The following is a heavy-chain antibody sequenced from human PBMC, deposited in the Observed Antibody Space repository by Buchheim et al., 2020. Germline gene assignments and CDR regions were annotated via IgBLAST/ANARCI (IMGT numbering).Heavy chain of an antibody. J-gene: IGHJ6*02. CDR1: GFTFSSYG. D-gene: IGHD6-19*01. CDR3: AKDVGPGIAVAGTRLYYYYGMDV. CDR2: ISYDGSNK. Sequence: QVQLVESGGGVVQPGRSLRLSCAASGFTFSSYGMHWVRQAPGKGLEWVAVISYDGSNKYYADSVKGRFTISRDNSKNTLYLQMNSLRAEDTAVYYCAKDVGPGIAVAGTRLYYYYGMDVWGQGTT. V-gene: IGHV3-30*18.